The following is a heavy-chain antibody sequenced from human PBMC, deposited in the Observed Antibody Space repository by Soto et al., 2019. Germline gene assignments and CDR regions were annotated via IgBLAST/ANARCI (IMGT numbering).Heavy chain of an antibody. J-gene: IGHJ6*04. CDR1: GFTFDDYA. D-gene: IGHD3-9*01. V-gene: IGHV3-9*01. CDR3: AKDMRYYDILTGYYRDSSLDV. CDR2: ISWNSGSI. Sequence: EVQLVESGGGLVQPGRSLRLSCAASGFTFDDYAMHWVRQAPGKGLEWVSGISWNSGSIGYADSVKGRFTISRDNAKNSLYLQMNSLRAEDTALYYCAKDMRYYDILTGYYRDSSLDVWGKGTTVTVSS.